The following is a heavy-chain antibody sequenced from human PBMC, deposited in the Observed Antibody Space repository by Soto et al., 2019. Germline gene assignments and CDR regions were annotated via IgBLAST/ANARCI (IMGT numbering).Heavy chain of an antibody. D-gene: IGHD3-22*01. CDR3: ARASQYYDSSGYAN. Sequence: QVKLVQSGTEVKQPGASMKVSCKASGYSFATSGISWVRQAPGQGLEWMGWISAYNGNTNYDQKLQDRVTMTTDTSTSTAYLELRNLRSVDTAVYYCARASQYYDSSGYANWGQGTLVTVSS. CDR2: ISAYNGNT. J-gene: IGHJ4*02. V-gene: IGHV1-18*01. CDR1: GYSFATSG.